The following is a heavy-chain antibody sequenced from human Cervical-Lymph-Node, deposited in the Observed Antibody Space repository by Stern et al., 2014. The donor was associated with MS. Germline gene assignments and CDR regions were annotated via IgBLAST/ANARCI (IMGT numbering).Heavy chain of an antibody. CDR3: AGSSGYESHDAFDL. V-gene: IGHV5-51*01. Sequence: EVQLVESGAEVKKPGESLKISCKSSPSTFTSDWIGWVRQMPGKGLGFMGIIYPGDSETIYSPSFHGQVTIPADKPTSPAHLQGSSLKASDTATYYCAGSSGYESHDAFDLWGPGTMVTVSS. J-gene: IGHJ3*01. D-gene: IGHD5-12*01. CDR2: IYPGDSET. CDR1: PSTFTSDW.